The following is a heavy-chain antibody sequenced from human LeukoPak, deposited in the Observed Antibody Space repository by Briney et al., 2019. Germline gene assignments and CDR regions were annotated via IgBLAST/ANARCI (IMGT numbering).Heavy chain of an antibody. J-gene: IGHJ3*02. CDR2: IRYDGSNN. CDR3: AKDLPPPGQWLVFDAFDI. CDR1: GFTFSSYG. Sequence: GGSLRLSCAASGFTFSSYGMHWVRQAPGKGVEWVAFIRYDGSNNYYADSVKGRFTISRDNSKNTLYLQMTSLRAEDTAVYYCAKDLPPPGQWLVFDAFDIWGQGTMVTVSS. D-gene: IGHD6-19*01. V-gene: IGHV3-30*02.